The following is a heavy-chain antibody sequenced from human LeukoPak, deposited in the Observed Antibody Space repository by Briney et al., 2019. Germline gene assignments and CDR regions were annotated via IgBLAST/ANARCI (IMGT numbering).Heavy chain of an antibody. CDR3: ARHSEYYSGSGSASGYFDY. V-gene: IGHV4-39*01. CDR1: GGSISSISYY. D-gene: IGHD3-10*01. J-gene: IGHJ4*02. Sequence: SETLSLTCTVSGGSISSISYYWGWIRQPPGKGLEWIGTIYYSGSTYHSPALKSRVTISGDTSKNQISLKLSSVTAADTAVYYCARHSEYYSGSGSASGYFDYWGQGTLVIVSS. CDR2: IYYSGST.